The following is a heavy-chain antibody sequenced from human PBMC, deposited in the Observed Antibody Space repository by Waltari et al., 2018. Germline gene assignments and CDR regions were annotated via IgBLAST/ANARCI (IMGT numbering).Heavy chain of an antibody. V-gene: IGHV3-53*01. CDR1: GFTVSSNY. J-gene: IGHJ4*02. Sequence: EVQLVESGGGLIQPGGSLRLSCAASGFTVSSNYMSWVRQAPGKGLGGGAVIGRGGIKYYADSVKGRVTISRDNSKNTLYLQMNSLRAEDTAVYYCARVTRSAFGVYWGQGTLVTVSS. CDR3: ARVTRSAFGVY. D-gene: IGHD3-3*01. CDR2: IGRGGIK.